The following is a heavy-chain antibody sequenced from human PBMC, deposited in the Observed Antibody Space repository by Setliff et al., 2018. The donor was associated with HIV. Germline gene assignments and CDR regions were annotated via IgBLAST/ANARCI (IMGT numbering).Heavy chain of an antibody. V-gene: IGHV3-43*02. J-gene: IGHJ4*02. Sequence: PGGSLRLSCAVSGFTFSTYAMSWVRQAPGKGLEWVSLISWDGGSTYYADSVKGRFTISRDNSKNSLYLQMNSLRTEDTALYYCAKGDIGDRWVSTDYWGQGTLVTVSS. CDR1: GFTFSTYA. CDR2: ISWDGGST. CDR3: AKGDIGDRWVSTDY. D-gene: IGHD5-12*01.